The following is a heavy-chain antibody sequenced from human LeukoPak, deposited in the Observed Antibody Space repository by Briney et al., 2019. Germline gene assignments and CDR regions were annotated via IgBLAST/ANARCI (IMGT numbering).Heavy chain of an antibody. CDR1: GGSISSYY. CDR3: ARTPFDGAYGMDV. V-gene: IGHV4-59*12. CDR2: IYYSGST. Sequence: SETLSLTCTVFGGSISSYYWSWIRKPPGKGLEWIGYIYYSGSTNYNPSLKSRVTISVDKSKNQFSLKLSSVTAADTAVYYCARTPFDGAYGMDVWGQGTTVTVSS. D-gene: IGHD3-9*01. J-gene: IGHJ6*02.